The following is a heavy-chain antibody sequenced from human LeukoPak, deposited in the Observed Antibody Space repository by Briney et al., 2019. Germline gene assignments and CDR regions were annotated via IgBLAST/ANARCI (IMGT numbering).Heavy chain of an antibody. J-gene: IGHJ4*02. V-gene: IGHV3-23*01. CDR1: GFPFSSYP. D-gene: IGHD3-9*01. CDR2: ISGSGDTT. CDR3: AKDTRKDILTGYYIGIDY. Sequence: GGSLRLSCAASGFPFSSYPLSWVRQTPRKGLEWVSAISGSGDTTYYTDSVKGRFTISRDNSKNTLYLQMNSLRAEDTAVYYCAKDTRKDILTGYYIGIDYWGQGTLVTVSS.